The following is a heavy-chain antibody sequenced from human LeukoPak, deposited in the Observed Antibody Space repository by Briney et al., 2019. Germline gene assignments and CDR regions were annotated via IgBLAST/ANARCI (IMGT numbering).Heavy chain of an antibody. Sequence: PSETLSLTCTVSGGSISSYYWSWIRQPPGKGLEWIGYIYYSGSTNYNPSLKSRVTISVDTSKNQFSLKLSSMTAADTAVYYCARLRGATVAHNWFDPWGQGTLVTVSS. D-gene: IGHD6-19*01. J-gene: IGHJ5*02. CDR2: IYYSGST. V-gene: IGHV4-59*01. CDR1: GGSISSYY. CDR3: ARLRGATVAHNWFDP.